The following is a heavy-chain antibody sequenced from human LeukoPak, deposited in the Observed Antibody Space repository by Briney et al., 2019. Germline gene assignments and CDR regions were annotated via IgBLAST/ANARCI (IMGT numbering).Heavy chain of an antibody. CDR3: ARVVVRGAYFDY. V-gene: IGHV4-30-2*01. Sequence: SETLSLTCAVSGGSISSGGYSWSWIRLLPEKGLKWIGYIYHSGSTYYNPSLKSRVTISVDRSKNQFSLKLSSVTAADTAVYYCARVVVRGAYFDYWGQGTLVTVSS. CDR1: GGSISSGGYS. D-gene: IGHD3-10*01. J-gene: IGHJ4*02. CDR2: IYHSGST.